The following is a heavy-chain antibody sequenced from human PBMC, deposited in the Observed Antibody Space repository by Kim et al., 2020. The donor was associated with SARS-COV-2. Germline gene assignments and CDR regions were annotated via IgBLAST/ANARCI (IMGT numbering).Heavy chain of an antibody. CDR1: EFTFSDYS. CDR2: ISYDGSNK. J-gene: IGHJ6*02. Sequence: GGSLRLSCVASEFTFSDYSMHWVRQAPGKGLEWVAFISYDGSNKYYADSVKGRFTISRDNSKNTLFLQMNSLRAEDTAVYYCASPESDTARVNIAYYYGMDVWGQGTTVTVSS. CDR3: ASPESDTARVNIAYYYGMDV. D-gene: IGHD5-18*01. V-gene: IGHV3-30*04.